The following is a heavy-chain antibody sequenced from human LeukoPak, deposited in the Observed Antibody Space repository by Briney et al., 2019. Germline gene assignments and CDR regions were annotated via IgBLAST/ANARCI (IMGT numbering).Heavy chain of an antibody. CDR3: ARRGSRGPLPDY. CDR2: ISAYNGNT. V-gene: IGHV1-18*04. J-gene: IGHJ4*02. CDR1: GYTFTGYY. D-gene: IGHD1-26*01. Sequence: ASVKVSCKASGYTFTGYYMHWVRQAPGQGLEWMGWISAYNGNTNYAQKLQGRVTMTTDTSTSTAYMELRSLRSDDTAVYYCARRGSRGPLPDYWGQGTLVTVSS.